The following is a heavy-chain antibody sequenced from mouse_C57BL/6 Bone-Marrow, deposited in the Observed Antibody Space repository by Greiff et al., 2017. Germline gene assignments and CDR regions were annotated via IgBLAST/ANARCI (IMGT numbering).Heavy chain of an antibody. D-gene: IGHD1-1*02. V-gene: IGHV1-82*01. CDR3: SRIWSFAY. J-gene: IGHJ3*01. CDR2: IYPGDGDT. CDR1: GYAFSSSW. Sequence: QVQLQQSGPGLVKPGASVTISCKASGYAFSSSWMNWVQQRPGKGLEWIGRIYPGDGDTNYYGKFSGKATLTADKASSTAYMQLSSLTSEDSAVDFCSRIWSFAYWGQGTLVTVSA.